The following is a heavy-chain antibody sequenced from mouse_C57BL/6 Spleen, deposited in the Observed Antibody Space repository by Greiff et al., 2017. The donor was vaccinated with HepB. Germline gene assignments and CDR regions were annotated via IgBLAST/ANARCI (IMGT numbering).Heavy chain of an antibody. CDR1: GYTFTDYY. Sequence: QVQLQQSGAELVRPGASVKLSCKASGYTFTDYYINWVKQRPGQGLEWIARIYPGSGNTYYNEKFKGKATLTAEKSTSTAYMQLSSLTSEDSAVYFCARSRGNYYAMDYWGQGTSVTVSS. CDR2: IYPGSGNT. J-gene: IGHJ4*01. D-gene: IGHD2-1*01. CDR3: ARSRGNYYAMDY. V-gene: IGHV1-76*01.